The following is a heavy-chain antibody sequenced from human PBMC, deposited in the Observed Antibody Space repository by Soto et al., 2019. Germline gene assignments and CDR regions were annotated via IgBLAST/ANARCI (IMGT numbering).Heavy chain of an antibody. CDR1: GYTFTSYA. V-gene: IGHV1-3*01. D-gene: IGHD2-21*02. Sequence: QVQLVRSGAEVKKPGASVKVSCKASGYTFTSYAMHWVRQAPGQRLEWMGWINAGNGNTKYSQKFQGRVTITRDTSASTAYMELSSLRSEDTAVYYCARIIVVVTALDYGSQGTLVTVSS. J-gene: IGHJ4*02. CDR3: ARIIVVVTALDY. CDR2: INAGNGNT.